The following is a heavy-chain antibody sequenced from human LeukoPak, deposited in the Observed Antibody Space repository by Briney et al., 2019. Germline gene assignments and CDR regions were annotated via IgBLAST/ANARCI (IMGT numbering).Heavy chain of an antibody. J-gene: IGHJ4*02. V-gene: IGHV4-39*07. D-gene: IGHD1-1*01. Sequence: PSETLSLTCSVSGGPISSSGYYWAWIRQPPGKGQEWIETIDYSGDTYYNPSLKSRVTISMDTSKNQFSLKLRPVTAADTAVYFCVSLVSATGNFDLWGQGALVTVSS. CDR2: IDYSGDT. CDR1: GGPISSSGYY. CDR3: VSLVSATGNFDL.